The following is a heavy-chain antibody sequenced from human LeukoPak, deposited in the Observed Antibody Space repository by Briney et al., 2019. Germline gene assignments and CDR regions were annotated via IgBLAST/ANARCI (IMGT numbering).Heavy chain of an antibody. V-gene: IGHV1-18*01. J-gene: IGHJ6*02. Sequence: GASVKVSCKASGYTFTSYGISWVRQAPGQGLEWMGWISAYNGNTNYAQKLQGRVTMTTDTSTSTAYMELRSLRSDDTAVYYCARLLVRGYIVWGMDVWGQGTTVTVSS. CDR1: GYTFTSYG. D-gene: IGHD3-10*01. CDR3: ARLLVRGYIVWGMDV. CDR2: ISAYNGNT.